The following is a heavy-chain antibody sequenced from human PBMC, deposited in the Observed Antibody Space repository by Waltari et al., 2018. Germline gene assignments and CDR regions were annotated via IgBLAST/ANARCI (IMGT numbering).Heavy chain of an antibody. D-gene: IGHD6-6*01. CDR3: ARLVATRPDSFSIYHYYYMDV. V-gene: IGHV4-34*01. Sequence: QVQLQQWGGGLLKPSETLSLTCAVYGGSFSGYYWIWIRQPPGKGLEGVGEIKHSGKTNYNPSLKSRVTMSVDTAENQVSLKLNSVTAADTAVYFCARLVATRPDSFSIYHYYYMDVWGTGTTVTISS. CDR2: IKHSGKT. J-gene: IGHJ6*03. CDR1: GGSFSGYY.